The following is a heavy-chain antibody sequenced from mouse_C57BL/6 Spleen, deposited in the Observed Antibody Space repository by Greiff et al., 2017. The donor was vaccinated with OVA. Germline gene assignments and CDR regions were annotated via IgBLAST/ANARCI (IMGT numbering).Heavy chain of an antibody. CDR2: IHPNSGST. CDR1: GYTFTSYW. Sequence: VQLQQPGAELVKPGASVKLSCKASGYTFTSYWMHWVKQRPGQGLEWIGMIHPNSGSTNYNEKFKSKATLTVDKSSSTAYMQLSSLTSEDSAVYYCAHYGSSPYFDYWGQGTTLTVSS. CDR3: AHYGSSPYFDY. V-gene: IGHV1-64*01. J-gene: IGHJ2*01. D-gene: IGHD1-1*01.